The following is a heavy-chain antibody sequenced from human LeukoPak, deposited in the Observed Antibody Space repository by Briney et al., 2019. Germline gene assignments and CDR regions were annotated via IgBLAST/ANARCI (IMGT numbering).Heavy chain of an antibody. CDR3: ARGDFWSGYWDYGMDV. CDR2: INPNSGGT. J-gene: IGHJ6*02. Sequence: ASVKVSCKASGYTFTSYGISWVRQAPGQGLEWMGWINPNSGGTNYAQKFQGRVTMTRDTSISTAYMELSRLRSDDTAVYYCARGDFWSGYWDYGMDVWGQGTTVTVSS. V-gene: IGHV1-2*02. CDR1: GYTFTSYG. D-gene: IGHD3-3*01.